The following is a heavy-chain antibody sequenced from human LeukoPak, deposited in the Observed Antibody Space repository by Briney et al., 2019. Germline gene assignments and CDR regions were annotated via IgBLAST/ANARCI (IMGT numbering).Heavy chain of an antibody. CDR3: TTLYYYGSGSYQPKVDP. V-gene: IGHV3-73*01. CDR2: IRSKANSYAT. Sequence: AGGSLRLSCAASGLTFSRSAMHGVRQATGKGLEWVGRIRSKANSYATAYAASVKGRFTISRDDSKNTEYLQMNSLKTEDTAVYYCTTLYYYGSGSYQPKVDPWGQGTLVTVSS. J-gene: IGHJ5*02. D-gene: IGHD3-10*01. CDR1: GLTFSRSA.